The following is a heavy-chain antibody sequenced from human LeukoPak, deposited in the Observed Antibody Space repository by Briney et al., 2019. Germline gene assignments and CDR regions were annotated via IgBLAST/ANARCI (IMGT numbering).Heavy chain of an antibody. Sequence: GGSLRPSCAASGFTFSNYAMHWVRQAPGKGLEWVTFISYDGRNKYYADSVKGRFTISRDNSKNTLYLQMNSLRAEDTAVYYCARVILTGPHYFDYWGQGTLVTVSS. J-gene: IGHJ4*02. D-gene: IGHD3-9*01. CDR3: ARVILTGPHYFDY. V-gene: IGHV3-30*01. CDR1: GFTFSNYA. CDR2: ISYDGRNK.